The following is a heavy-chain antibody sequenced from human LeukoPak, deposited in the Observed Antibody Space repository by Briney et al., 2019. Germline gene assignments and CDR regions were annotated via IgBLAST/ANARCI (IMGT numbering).Heavy chain of an antibody. Sequence: SETLSLTCTVSGGSISSYYWSWIRQPPGKGLEWIGYIYYSGSTNYNPSLKRRVTISVDTSKNQFSLKLSSVTAADTAVYYCARRAGVSGAGTFDIWGQGTMVTVSS. CDR2: IYYSGST. CDR1: GGSISSYY. V-gene: IGHV4-59*08. CDR3: ARRAGVSGAGTFDI. D-gene: IGHD3-10*01. J-gene: IGHJ3*02.